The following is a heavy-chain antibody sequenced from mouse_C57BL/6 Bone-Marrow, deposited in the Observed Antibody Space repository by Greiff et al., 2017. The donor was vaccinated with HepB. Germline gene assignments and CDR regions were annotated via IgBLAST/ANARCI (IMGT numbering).Heavy chain of an antibody. CDR3: ARPTITTVVLDY. V-gene: IGHV1-81*01. D-gene: IGHD1-1*01. CDR1: GYTFTSYG. J-gene: IGHJ2*01. CDR2: IYPRSGNT. Sequence: VKLMESGAELARPGASVKLSCKASGYTFTSYGISWVKQRTGQGLEWIGEIYPRSGNTYYNEKFKGKATLTADKSSSTAYMELRSLTSEDAAVYFCARPTITTVVLDYWGQGTTLTVSS.